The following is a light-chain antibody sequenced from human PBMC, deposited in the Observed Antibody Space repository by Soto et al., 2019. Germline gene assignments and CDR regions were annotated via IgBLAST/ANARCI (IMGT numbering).Light chain of an antibody. CDR3: SSFTSSSTWV. CDR1: SSDVGNCNC. CDR2: EVS. V-gene: IGLV2-14*01. J-gene: IGLJ3*02. Sequence: QSALTQPASVSGSPGQSITISCTRASSDVGNCNCVSWYQQHPGKAPKLMIYEVSNRPSGVSDRFSGSKAGNTASLTISGLQAEDEADYYCSSFTSSSTWVFGGGTQLTVL.